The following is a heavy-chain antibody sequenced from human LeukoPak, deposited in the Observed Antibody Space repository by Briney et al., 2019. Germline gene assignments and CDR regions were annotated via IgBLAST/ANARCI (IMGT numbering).Heavy chain of an antibody. CDR3: ARAQRGFDWLHVLDY. J-gene: IGHJ4*02. Sequence: GGSLRLSCAASGFTFSSYSMNWVRQAPGKGLEWVSYISSSSSTIYYADSVKGRFTISRDNAKNSLYLQMNSLRDEDTAVYYCARAQRGFDWLHVLDYWGQGTLVTVSS. CDR2: ISSSSSTI. CDR1: GFTFSSYS. V-gene: IGHV3-48*02. D-gene: IGHD3-9*01.